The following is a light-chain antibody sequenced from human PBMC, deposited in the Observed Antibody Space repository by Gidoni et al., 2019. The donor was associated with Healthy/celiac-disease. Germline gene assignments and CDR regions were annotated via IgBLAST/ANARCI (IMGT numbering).Light chain of an antibody. J-gene: IGKJ3*01. CDR2: DAS. Sequence: ESVLTQSPATLSLSPGERATLSCRASQSVSSYLAWYQQKPGQAPRLLIYDASNRATGIPARFSGSGSWTYFTLTISSLEPEDFAVYYCQQRSNWPVTFGPGTKVDIK. CDR1: QSVSSY. V-gene: IGKV3-11*01. CDR3: QQRSNWPVT.